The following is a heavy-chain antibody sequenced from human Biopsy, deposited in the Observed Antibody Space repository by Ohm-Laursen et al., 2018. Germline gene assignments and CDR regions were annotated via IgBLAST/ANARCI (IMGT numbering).Heavy chain of an antibody. CDR1: GVSISVDGYY. J-gene: IGHJ4*02. Sequence: SDTLSLTCTVSGVSISVDGYYWAWIRQLPGKGLDWIGYTYHSGTTYYNPSLKSRLTMSVDTSKNEFSLRLRSVTAADTAVYFCATFRASWDTTQGGDYWGQGTLVTVSS. V-gene: IGHV4-31*03. D-gene: IGHD1-26*01. CDR2: TYHSGTT. CDR3: ATFRASWDTTQGGDY.